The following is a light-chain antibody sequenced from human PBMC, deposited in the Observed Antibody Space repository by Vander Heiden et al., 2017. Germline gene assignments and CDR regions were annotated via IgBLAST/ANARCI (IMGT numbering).Light chain of an antibody. CDR2: QAS. J-gene: IGLJ3*02. V-gene: IGLV3-1*01. CDR3: QESDSSTSGV. Sequence: YELTQPPSVSVSPGQTASITCSGDKWGDKYACWYPQTPGRSPVLVIFQASQRPSGIPARFSGSNSWNTATLTISGTQAMDEADYYCQESDSSTSGVFGGGTTLTVL. CDR1: KWGDKY.